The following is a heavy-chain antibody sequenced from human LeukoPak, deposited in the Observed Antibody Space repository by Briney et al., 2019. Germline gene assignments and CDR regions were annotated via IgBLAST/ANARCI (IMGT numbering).Heavy chain of an antibody. D-gene: IGHD4-17*01. CDR2: ISGSGGST. Sequence: GGSLRLSCAASGFTFSSYAMSWVRQAPGKGLEWVSAISGSGGSTYYADSVKGRFTISRDNSKNTLYLQMYSLRVEDTAVYYCAKALTTMSTGNWFDPWGQGTLVTVSS. V-gene: IGHV3-23*01. CDR1: GFTFSSYA. J-gene: IGHJ5*02. CDR3: AKALTTMSTGNWFDP.